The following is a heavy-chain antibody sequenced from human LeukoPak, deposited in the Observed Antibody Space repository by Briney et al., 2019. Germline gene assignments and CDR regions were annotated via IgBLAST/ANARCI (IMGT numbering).Heavy chain of an antibody. J-gene: IGHJ5*02. D-gene: IGHD6-19*01. V-gene: IGHV4-30-2*01. CDR3: ARVAVAGTWFDP. CDR2: IYHSGST. Sequence: PSETLSLTCAVSGGSISSGGYSWSWIRQPPGKGLEWIGYIYHSGSTYYNPSLKSRVTISVDRSKNQFSLKLSSVTAADTAVYYRARVAVAGTWFDPWGQGTLVTVSS. CDR1: GGSISSGGYS.